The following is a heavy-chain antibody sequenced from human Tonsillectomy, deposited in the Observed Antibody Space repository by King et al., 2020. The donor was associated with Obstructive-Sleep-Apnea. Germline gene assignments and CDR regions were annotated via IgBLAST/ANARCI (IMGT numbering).Heavy chain of an antibody. CDR3: AREVTLGDAFYDVSSGMDV. J-gene: IGHJ6*02. CDR1: GFTVSTKS. CDR2: MYSGGTT. V-gene: IGHV3-53*04. Sequence: VQLVESGGGLVQPGGSLRLSCAASGFTVSTKSMSWVRQAPGKGLEWVSVMYSGGTTYYADSVKGRFTISRHNSKNTLYLQMNSLRAEDTAVYYCAREVTLGDAFYDVSSGMDVWGQGTTVTVSS. D-gene: IGHD3-3*01.